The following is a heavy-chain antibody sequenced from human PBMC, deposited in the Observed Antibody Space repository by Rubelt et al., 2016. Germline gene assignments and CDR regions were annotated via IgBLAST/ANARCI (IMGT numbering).Heavy chain of an antibody. CDR2: ISGSGGST. Sequence: AISGSGGSTYYADSVKGRFTISRDNSKNTLYLQMNSLRAEDTAVYYCAKVTAAAYYGMDVWGQGTTVTVSS. V-gene: IGHV3-23*01. J-gene: IGHJ6*02. CDR3: AKVTAAAYYGMDV. D-gene: IGHD6-13*01.